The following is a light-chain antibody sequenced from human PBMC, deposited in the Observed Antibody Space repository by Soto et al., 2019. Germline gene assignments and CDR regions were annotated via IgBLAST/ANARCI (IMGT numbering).Light chain of an antibody. CDR1: SSDVGGYNY. V-gene: IGLV2-14*01. CDR2: EVS. J-gene: IGLJ1*01. CDR3: NSYTCKSTGV. Sequence: QSVLTQPASVSGSPGQSITISCTGTSSDVGGYNYVSWYQQHPGKAPKLIIYEVSNRPSGVSNRFSGSKSGNTASLTISGLQAEDEADYYCNSYTCKSTGVFGTGTKVTVL.